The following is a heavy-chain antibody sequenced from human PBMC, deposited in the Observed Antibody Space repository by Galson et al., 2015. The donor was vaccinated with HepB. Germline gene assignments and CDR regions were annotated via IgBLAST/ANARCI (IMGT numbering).Heavy chain of an antibody. CDR3: ARERPNLYYYYGMDV. Sequence: QSGAEVKKPGESVKVSCKASGYTFTSYGISWVRQAPGQGLEWMGWISAYNGNTNYAQKLQGRVTMTTDTSTSTAYMELRSLRSDDTAVYYCARERPNLYYYYGMDVWGQGTTVTVSS. CDR1: GYTFTSYG. V-gene: IGHV1-18*04. CDR2: ISAYNGNT. J-gene: IGHJ6*02. D-gene: IGHD1-1*01.